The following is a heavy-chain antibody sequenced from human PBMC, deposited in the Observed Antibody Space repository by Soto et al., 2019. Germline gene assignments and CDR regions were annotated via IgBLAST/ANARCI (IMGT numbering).Heavy chain of an antibody. V-gene: IGHV1-69*01. CDR2: IIPISGTA. CDR3: ARSQGSSTSLDIYYYYYYGMDV. D-gene: IGHD2-2*01. CDR1: GGTFSNYA. Sequence: QVQLVQSGAEVKKPGSSVKVSCKASGGTFSNYAISWVRQAPGQGLEWMGGIIPISGTANYAQKFQGRVTITAGESTSTAYMELSSLRPEATAVYYCARSQGSSTSLDIYYYYYYGMDVWGQGTAVTVSS. J-gene: IGHJ6*02.